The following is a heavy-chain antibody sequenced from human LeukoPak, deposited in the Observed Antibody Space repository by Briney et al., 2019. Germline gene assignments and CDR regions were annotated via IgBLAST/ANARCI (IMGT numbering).Heavy chain of an antibody. Sequence: GSLRLSFAASGFTFSSYSMNWVRPAPGKGLGWVSSISSSSSYIYYADSVKGRFTISRDNAKNSLYLQMNSLRAEDTAVYYCARDLELYFDYWGQGTLVTVSS. V-gene: IGHV3-21*01. CDR2: ISSSSSYI. CDR1: GFTFSSYS. CDR3: ARDLELYFDY. J-gene: IGHJ4*02. D-gene: IGHD1-26*01.